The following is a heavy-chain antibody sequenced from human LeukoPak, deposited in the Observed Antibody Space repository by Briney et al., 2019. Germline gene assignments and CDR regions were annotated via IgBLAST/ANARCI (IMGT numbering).Heavy chain of an antibody. D-gene: IGHD3-22*01. Sequence: GGSLRLSCAASGFTFSIYDMNWFRQAPGKGLEWVSAISGSGGSTYYADSVKGRFTISRDNSKNTLYLQMNSLRAEDTAVYYCAKDQTYDSSGYYYDKWGYYFDYWGQGTLVTVSS. V-gene: IGHV3-23*01. CDR2: ISGSGGST. J-gene: IGHJ4*02. CDR1: GFTFSIYD. CDR3: AKDQTYDSSGYYYDKWGYYFDY.